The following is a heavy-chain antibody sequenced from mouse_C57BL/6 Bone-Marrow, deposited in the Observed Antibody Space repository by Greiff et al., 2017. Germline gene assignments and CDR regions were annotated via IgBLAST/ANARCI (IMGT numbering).Heavy chain of an antibody. CDR3: ARSYDGFHWYFDV. D-gene: IGHD2-3*01. J-gene: IGHJ1*03. Sequence: VQLQQSGPELVKPGASVKISCKASGYTFTDYYMNWVKQSHGKSLEWIGDINPNNGGTSYNQKFKGKATLTVDKSSSTAYMELRSLTSEDSAVYYCARSYDGFHWYFDVGGTGTTVTVSS. CDR2: INPNNGGT. V-gene: IGHV1-26*01. CDR1: GYTFTDYY.